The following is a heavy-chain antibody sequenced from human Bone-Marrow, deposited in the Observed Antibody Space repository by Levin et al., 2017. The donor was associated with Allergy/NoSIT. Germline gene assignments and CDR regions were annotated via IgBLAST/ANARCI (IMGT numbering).Heavy chain of an antibody. CDR3: AQRNGLCSGGRCYGDAFDI. CDR2: IFWDDDK. CDR1: GFSLNTVGVG. Sequence: KGSGPTLVKPTQTLTLTCTFSGFSLNTVGVGVGWIRQPPGKALEWVALIFWDDDKRYNSSLRSRLFITKDTSKKQVVLTMTNMDPADTATYFCAQRNGLCSGGRCYGDAFDIWGQGTMVTVSS. J-gene: IGHJ3*02. V-gene: IGHV2-5*02. D-gene: IGHD2-15*01.